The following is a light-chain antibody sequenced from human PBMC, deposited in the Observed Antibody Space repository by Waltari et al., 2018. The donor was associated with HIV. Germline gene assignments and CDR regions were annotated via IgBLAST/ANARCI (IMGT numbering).Light chain of an antibody. Sequence: QSVLTQPPSASGTPGQRVTISCSGSSSNIGSNTVNWYQQLPGTTPKLLIYSNNQRASGVPDRVSGSKSGTSASLAISGLQSEDEADYYCAVWGDSLNGPVFGGGTKLTVL. V-gene: IGLV1-44*01. CDR3: AVWGDSLNGPV. CDR2: SNN. CDR1: SSNIGSNT. J-gene: IGLJ2*01.